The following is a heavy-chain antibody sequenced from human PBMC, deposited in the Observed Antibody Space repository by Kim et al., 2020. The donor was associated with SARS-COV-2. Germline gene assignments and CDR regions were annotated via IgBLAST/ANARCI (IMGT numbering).Heavy chain of an antibody. J-gene: IGHJ4*02. CDR3: AKGSGSYHIGY. Sequence: TYYADSVMSRFTNSRDNSKNTLYLQMNSLRAEDTAVYYCAKGSGSYHIGYWGQGTLVTVSS. CDR2: T. D-gene: IGHD1-26*01. V-gene: IGHV3-23*01.